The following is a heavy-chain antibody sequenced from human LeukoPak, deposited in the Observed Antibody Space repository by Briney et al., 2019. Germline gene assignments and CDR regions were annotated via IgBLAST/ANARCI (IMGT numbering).Heavy chain of an antibody. J-gene: IGHJ3*02. D-gene: IGHD5-24*01. CDR2: INHSGST. CDR3: ARAVEMATDDAFDI. Sequence: PSETLSLTCAVYGGSFSGYYWSWIRQPPGKGLEWIGEINHSGSTNHNPSLKSRVTISVDTSKNQFSLKLSSVTAADTAVYYCARAVEMATDDAFDIWGQGTMVTVSS. CDR1: GGSFSGYY. V-gene: IGHV4-34*01.